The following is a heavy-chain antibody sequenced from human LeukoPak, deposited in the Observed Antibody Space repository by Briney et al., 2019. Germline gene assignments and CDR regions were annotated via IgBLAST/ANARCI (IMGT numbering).Heavy chain of an antibody. CDR2: IYSGGST. D-gene: IGHD6-13*01. Sequence: GGSLRLSCAASGFTVSSNYMSWVRQAPGKGLEWVSVIYSGGSTYYADSVKGRFTISRDNSKNKLYLQMNSLRAEDTAVYYCARAPGYSCSWYATFYYMDVWGKGTTVTVSS. J-gene: IGHJ6*03. CDR3: ARAPGYSCSWYATFYYMDV. V-gene: IGHV3-53*01. CDR1: GFTVSSNY.